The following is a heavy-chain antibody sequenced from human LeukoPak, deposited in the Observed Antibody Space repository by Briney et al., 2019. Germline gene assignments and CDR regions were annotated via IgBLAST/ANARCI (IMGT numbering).Heavy chain of an antibody. D-gene: IGHD4-23*01. Sequence: GGSLRLSCAASGFTFSSYGMHWVRQAPGKGLEWVAFIRYDGSNKYYADSVRGRFTISRDISKNTVYLQMDNLRPEDTAVYYCARDARLYKWELLAYWGQGTLVTVSS. CDR1: GFTFSSYG. CDR3: ARDARLYKWELLAY. V-gene: IGHV3-30*02. J-gene: IGHJ4*02. CDR2: IRYDGSNK.